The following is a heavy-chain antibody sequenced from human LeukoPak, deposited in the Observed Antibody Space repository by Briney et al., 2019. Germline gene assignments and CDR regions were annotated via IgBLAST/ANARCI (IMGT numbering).Heavy chain of an antibody. CDR2: ISSSSTTI. V-gene: IGHV3-48*01. Sequence: GGSLRLSCAASGFTFSSYTMTWVRQAPGKGLERVAYISSSSTTIYYADSVKGRFTISRDNAKNSLYLQMNSLRAEDTAVYYCARGRDYGDYWGQGTLVTVSS. CDR3: ARGRDYGDY. D-gene: IGHD4-17*01. CDR1: GFTFSSYT. J-gene: IGHJ4*02.